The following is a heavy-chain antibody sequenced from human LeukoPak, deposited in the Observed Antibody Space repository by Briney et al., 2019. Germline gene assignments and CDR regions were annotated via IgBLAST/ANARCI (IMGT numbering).Heavy chain of an antibody. J-gene: IGHJ4*02. V-gene: IGHV4-4*02. D-gene: IGHD3-9*01. Sequence: PSGTLSLACAVSGGSISSSNWWSWVRQPPGKGLEWIGEIYHSGSTNYNPSLKSRVTISVDKSKNQFSVKLSSVTAADTAVYYCARIPRARNFDWLAPKYYFDYWGQGTLVTVSS. CDR2: IYHSGST. CDR1: GGSISSSNW. CDR3: ARIPRARNFDWLAPKYYFDY.